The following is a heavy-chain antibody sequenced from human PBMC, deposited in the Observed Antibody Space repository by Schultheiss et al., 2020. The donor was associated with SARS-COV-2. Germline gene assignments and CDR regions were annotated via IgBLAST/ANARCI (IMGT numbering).Heavy chain of an antibody. D-gene: IGHD2-2*01. V-gene: IGHV4-34*01. Sequence: SETLSLTCTVSGGSISSYYWSWIRQPAGKGLEWIGEINHSGSTNYNPSLKSRVTISVDTSKNQFSLKLSSVTAADTAVYYCARKTQLLYAFDIWGQGTMVTVSS. CDR2: INHSGST. CDR3: ARKTQLLYAFDI. J-gene: IGHJ3*02. CDR1: GGSISSYY.